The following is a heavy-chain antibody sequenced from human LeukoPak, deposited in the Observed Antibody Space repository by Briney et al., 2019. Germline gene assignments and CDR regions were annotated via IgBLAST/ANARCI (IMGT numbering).Heavy chain of an antibody. D-gene: IGHD5-12*01. J-gene: IGHJ4*02. CDR2: MNPNSGNT. Sequence: ASVKVSCKASGYTFTSYDINWVRQATGQGLGWMGWMNPNSGNTGYAQKFQGRVTMTRNTSISTAYMELSSLRSEDTAVHYCARGRGATTVFDYWGQGTLVTVSS. CDR1: GYTFTSYD. CDR3: ARGRGATTVFDY. V-gene: IGHV1-8*01.